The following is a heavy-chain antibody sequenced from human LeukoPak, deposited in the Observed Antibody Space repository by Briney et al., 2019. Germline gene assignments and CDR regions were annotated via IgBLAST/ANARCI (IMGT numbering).Heavy chain of an antibody. CDR1: GGTFSSYA. CDR2: IIPIFGTA. D-gene: IGHD6-13*01. CDR3: ARSSRLAIAAAAWFDP. J-gene: IGHJ5*02. V-gene: IGHV1-69*13. Sequence: ASLKVSCKASGGTFSSYAISWVRQAPGQGLECMGGIIPIFGTANYAQKFQGRVTITADESTSTAYMELSSLRSEDTAVYYCARSSRLAIAAAAWFDPWGQGTLVTVSS.